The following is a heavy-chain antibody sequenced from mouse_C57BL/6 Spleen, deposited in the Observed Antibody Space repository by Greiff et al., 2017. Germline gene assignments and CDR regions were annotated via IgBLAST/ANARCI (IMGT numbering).Heavy chain of an antibody. CDR1: GYSFTDYN. J-gene: IGHJ1*03. D-gene: IGHD1-1*01. Sequence: EVQLQQPGPELVKPGASVKISCKASGYSFTDYNMNWVKQSNGKSLEWIGVINPNYGTTSYNQKFKGKATLTVDESSSTAYMQLNSLTSEDSAVSYCARGKYYDSSYDYWYFDVWGTGTTVTVSS. CDR3: ARGKYYDSSYDYWYFDV. CDR2: INPNYGTT. V-gene: IGHV1-39*01.